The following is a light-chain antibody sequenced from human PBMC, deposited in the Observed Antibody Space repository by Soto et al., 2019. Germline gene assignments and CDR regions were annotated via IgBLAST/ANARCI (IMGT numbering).Light chain of an antibody. CDR3: QHYYNWPRT. CDR1: QSVSSN. Sequence: EIVMTQSPATLSVSPGERATLSCRASQSVSSNLAWYQQKPGQAPRLLIYGASTRATGIPARFSGSGSGTEFTRTISSLQSEDFEVYYCQHYYNWPRTFGQGTKVEIK. CDR2: GAS. J-gene: IGKJ1*01. V-gene: IGKV3-15*01.